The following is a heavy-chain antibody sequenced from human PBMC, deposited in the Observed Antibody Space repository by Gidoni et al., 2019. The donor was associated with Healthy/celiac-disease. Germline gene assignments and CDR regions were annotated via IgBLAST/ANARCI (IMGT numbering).Heavy chain of an antibody. J-gene: IGHJ4*02. CDR2: ISGSGGST. CDR3: AKLELWAFIAAAGTFDY. D-gene: IGHD6-13*01. Sequence: EVQLLESGGGLVQPGGSLRLSCAASGFTFSSYAMSWVRQAPGKGLEWVSAISGSGGSTYYADSVKGRFTISRDNSKNTLYLQMNSLRAEDTAVYYCAKLELWAFIAAAGTFDYWGQGTLVTVSS. CDR1: GFTFSSYA. V-gene: IGHV3-23*01.